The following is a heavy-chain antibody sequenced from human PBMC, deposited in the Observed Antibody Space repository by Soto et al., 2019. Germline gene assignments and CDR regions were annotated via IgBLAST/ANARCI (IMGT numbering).Heavy chain of an antibody. Sequence: QVQLVESGGGVVQPGRSLRLSCAASGFTFNTYGMHWVRQAPGKGLEWVAVIWHDGGKKYYADSAKGRFTISRDNSKNTLFLQMNSLRAEDTAVYCCARELGQGNGPFDSWGQGTLVTVSS. V-gene: IGHV3-33*01. CDR1: GFTFNTYG. CDR3: ARELGQGNGPFDS. CDR2: IWHDGGKK. D-gene: IGHD1-26*01. J-gene: IGHJ4*02.